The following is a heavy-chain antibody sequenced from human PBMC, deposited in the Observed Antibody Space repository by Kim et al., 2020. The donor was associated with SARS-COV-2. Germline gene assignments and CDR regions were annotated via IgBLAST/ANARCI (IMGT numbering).Heavy chain of an antibody. D-gene: IGHD3-10*02. V-gene: IGHV4-59*01. CDR1: GGSISSYY. Sequence: SETLSLTCTVSGGSISSYYWNWIRQAPGKGPEWIGYIYYSGSTNYNPSLKSRVTISVDTSKNQFSLRLNSVTAADTAIYYCARGLGSGSYHSPFDPWGQG. CDR2: IYYSGST. CDR3: ARGLGSGSYHSPFDP. J-gene: IGHJ5*02.